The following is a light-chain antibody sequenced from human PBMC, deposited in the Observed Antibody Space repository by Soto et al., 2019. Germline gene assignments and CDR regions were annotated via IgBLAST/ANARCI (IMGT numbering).Light chain of an antibody. CDR2: GAS. Sequence: ERPSLGCGASQSVSSNLAWYQQKPGQAPRLLIYGASSRATGIPDRFSGSGSGTDFTLTISRLEPEAFAVYYSQQYGSSPPTLAGGTKV. CDR3: QQYGSSPPT. CDR1: QSVSSN. J-gene: IGKJ4*01. V-gene: IGKV3-20*01.